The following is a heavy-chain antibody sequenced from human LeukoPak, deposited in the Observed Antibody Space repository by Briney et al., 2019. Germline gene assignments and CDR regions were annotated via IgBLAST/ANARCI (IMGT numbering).Heavy chain of an antibody. V-gene: IGHV1-69*05. Sequence: GASVKVSCKASGGTFSSYAISWVRQAPGQGLEWMGGIIPIFGTANYAQKLQGRVTITTDESTSTAYMELSSLRSEDTAVYYCARDLVGASYWYFDLWGRGTLVTVSS. D-gene: IGHD1-26*01. CDR3: ARDLVGASYWYFDL. J-gene: IGHJ2*01. CDR1: GGTFSSYA. CDR2: IIPIFGTA.